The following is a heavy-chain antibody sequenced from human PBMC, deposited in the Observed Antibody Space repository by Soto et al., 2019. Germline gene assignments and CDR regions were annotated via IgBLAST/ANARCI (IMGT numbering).Heavy chain of an antibody. CDR1: GGTFSSYA. Sequence: SVKVSCKASGGTFSSYAIIWVRQAPGQGLEWMGGIIPIFGTANYAQKFQGRVTITADESTSTAYMELSSLRSEDTAVYYCARTQYYYDSSGYYYKEFDYWGQGTLVTVSS. CDR3: ARTQYYYDSSGYYYKEFDY. J-gene: IGHJ4*02. CDR2: IIPIFGTA. D-gene: IGHD3-22*01. V-gene: IGHV1-69*13.